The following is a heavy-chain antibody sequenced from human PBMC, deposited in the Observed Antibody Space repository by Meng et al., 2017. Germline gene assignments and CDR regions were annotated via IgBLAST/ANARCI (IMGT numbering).Heavy chain of an antibody. D-gene: IGHD2-15*01. V-gene: IGHV4-31*01. CDR1: GGSISSGGYY. J-gene: IGHJ5*02. CDR3: ARGLRCSGGSCYSSNWFDP. CDR2: IYYSGST. Sequence: QVQLQESGQGLVKPSQTLSLTCTVSGGSISSGGYYWSWIRQHPGKGLEWIGYIYYSGSTYYNPSLKSLVTISVDTSKNQFSLKLSSVTAADTAVYYCARGLRCSGGSCYSSNWFDPWGQGTLVTVSS.